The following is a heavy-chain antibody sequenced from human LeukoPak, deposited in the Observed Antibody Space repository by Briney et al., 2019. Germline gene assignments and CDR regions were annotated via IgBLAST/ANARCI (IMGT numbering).Heavy chain of an antibody. CDR1: GGSISSYY. CDR3: ARQREGGSYYIDY. J-gene: IGHJ4*02. CDR2: IYYSGST. D-gene: IGHD1-26*01. Sequence: SETLSLTCIVSGGSISSYYWSWIRQPPGKGLEWIGYIYYSGSTNYNPSLKSRVTISVDTSKHQFSLKLSSVTAADTAVYYCARQREGGSYYIDYWGQGTLVTVSS. V-gene: IGHV4-59*08.